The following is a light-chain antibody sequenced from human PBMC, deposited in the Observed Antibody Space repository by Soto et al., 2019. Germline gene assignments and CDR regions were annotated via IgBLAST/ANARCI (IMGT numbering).Light chain of an antibody. CDR3: QQYKSWPPIT. Sequence: EMVLTQSPGTLSLSPGDRATLSCRASQSVSNDYVAWVQQKPGQTPRLLIYSVSSRATGIPDRFSGTGSGTEFTLTISSLKSEDYAVYYCQQYKSWPPITFGQGTRLEIK. CDR2: SVS. J-gene: IGKJ5*01. V-gene: IGKV3-20*01. CDR1: QSVSNDY.